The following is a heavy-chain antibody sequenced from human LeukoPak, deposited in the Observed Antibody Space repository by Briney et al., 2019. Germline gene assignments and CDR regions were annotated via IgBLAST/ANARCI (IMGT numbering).Heavy chain of an antibody. CDR2: IIPIPGKA. Sequence: SVKVSCKASGGIFSTYAISWVRQAPGQGLEWMGRIIPIPGKANYAQKFQGRVSITADKSTSTAYMELSSLRSEDTAVYYCAREDGYCRDGSCRYDWFDAWGQGTLVTVSS. CDR1: GGIFSTYA. D-gene: IGHD2-15*01. J-gene: IGHJ5*02. CDR3: AREDGYCRDGSCRYDWFDA. V-gene: IGHV1-69*04.